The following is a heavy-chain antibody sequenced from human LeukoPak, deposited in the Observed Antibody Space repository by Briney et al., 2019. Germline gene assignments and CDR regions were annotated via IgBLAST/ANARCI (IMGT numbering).Heavy chain of an antibody. CDR1: GFTFSSYA. J-gene: IGHJ4*02. Sequence: GGSLRLSCAASGFTFSSYAMHWVRQAPGKGLEWVAVISYDGSNKYYADSVKGRFTISRDNSKNTLYLKMNSLRAEDTAVYYCARDYYGSGSYDYWGQGTLVTVSS. V-gene: IGHV3-30-3*01. CDR3: ARDYYGSGSYDY. D-gene: IGHD3-10*01. CDR2: ISYDGSNK.